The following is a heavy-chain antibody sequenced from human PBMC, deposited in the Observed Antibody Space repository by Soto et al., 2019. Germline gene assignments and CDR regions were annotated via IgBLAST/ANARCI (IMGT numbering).Heavy chain of an antibody. D-gene: IGHD1-26*01. CDR1: GFTFSTYW. CDR3: ARDLRGSPDY. Sequence: PGGSLRLSCAASGFTFSTYWMNWVRQAPGKGLVWVSLINPDGSTTTYADSVKGRFTISRDNAKNTVYLQMNSLRVDDTAVYYCARDLRGSPDYWGQGTVVTVS. CDR2: INPDGSTT. V-gene: IGHV3-74*01. J-gene: IGHJ4*02.